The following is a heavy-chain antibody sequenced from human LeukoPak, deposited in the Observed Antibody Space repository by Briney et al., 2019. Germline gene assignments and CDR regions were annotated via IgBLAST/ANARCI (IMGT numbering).Heavy chain of an antibody. CDR2: INHSGST. V-gene: IGHV4-34*01. CDR3: ARRDALTYSSSWYYYHWFDP. D-gene: IGHD6-13*01. J-gene: IGHJ5*02. CDR1: GGSFSGYY. Sequence: SETLSLTCAVYGGSFSGYYWSWIRQPPGKGLEWIGEINHSGSTNYNPSLKSRVTISVDTSKNQFSLKLSSVTAADTAVYYCARRDALTYSSSWYYYHWFDPWGQGTLVTVSS.